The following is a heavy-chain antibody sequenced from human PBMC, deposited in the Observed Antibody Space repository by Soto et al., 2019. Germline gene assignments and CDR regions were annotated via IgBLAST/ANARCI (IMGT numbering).Heavy chain of an antibody. V-gene: IGHV3-23*01. D-gene: IGHD1-26*01. CDR1: GFTFSNYA. J-gene: IGHJ3*01. Sequence: VQLLESGGGLVQPGGSLRLSCEASGFTFSNYAMAWVRQTPGEGPEWVSTIGGGDDIFYAESVKGRCIISRDDSRSTMYLQVDNLRVEDTAIYFCAKDSISYYGIYDAFDVWGQGTVVTVSS. CDR3: AKDSISYYGIYDAFDV. CDR2: IGGGDDI.